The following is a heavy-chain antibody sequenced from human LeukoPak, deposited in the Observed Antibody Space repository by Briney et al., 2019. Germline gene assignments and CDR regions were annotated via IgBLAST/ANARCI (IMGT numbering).Heavy chain of an antibody. V-gene: IGHV3-23*01. CDR1: GGSFSGYY. CDR2: ISGSGGST. J-gene: IGHJ4*02. Sequence: ETLSLTCAVYGGSFSGYYWSWVRQAPGKGLEWVSAISGSGGSTYYADSVKGRFTISRDNSRNTLYLQMNSLRAEDTAVYYCATSTVAKYDYWGQGTLVAVSS. D-gene: IGHD4-11*01. CDR3: ATSTVAKYDY.